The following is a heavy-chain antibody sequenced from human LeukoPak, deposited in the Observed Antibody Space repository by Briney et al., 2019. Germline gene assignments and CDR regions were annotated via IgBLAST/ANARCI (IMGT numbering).Heavy chain of an antibody. D-gene: IGHD3-10*01. CDR3: AGYGVTHGLDV. J-gene: IGHJ6*02. V-gene: IGHV3-7*01. CDR1: GFSLSNYW. CDR2: INQDGSDK. Sequence: GGSLRLSCAASGFSLSNYWMSWVRQAPGKGLEWVANINQDGSDKYYVDSVTGRFTISKGNAKNSVYLQMNSLRPEDTAIYHCAGYGVTHGLDVWGQGTTVTVSS.